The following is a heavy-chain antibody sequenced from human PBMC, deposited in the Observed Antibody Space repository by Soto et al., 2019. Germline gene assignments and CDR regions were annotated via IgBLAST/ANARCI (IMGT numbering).Heavy chain of an antibody. CDR1: GYTFTNYG. CDR2: SSTYNGNT. V-gene: IGHV1-18*01. J-gene: IGHJ4*02. Sequence: ASVKVSCKVSGYTFTNYGISWVRQAPGQGLEWMGWSSTYNGNTIYAQKFQARVTMTTEKATKTAYMELKNLRSDDTALYYCATDRTYYDSSGDPEFWGQGTLVTVSS. CDR3: ATDRTYYDSSGDPEF. D-gene: IGHD3-22*01.